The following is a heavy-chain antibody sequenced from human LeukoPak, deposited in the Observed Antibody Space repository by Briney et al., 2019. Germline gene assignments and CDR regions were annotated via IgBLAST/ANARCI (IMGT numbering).Heavy chain of an antibody. Sequence: GGSLRLSCAASGFTFSSYAMSWVRQAPGKGLEWVSAISGSGGSTYYADSVKGRFTISRDNSKNTLYLQMNSLRAEDTAVYYWAKDRGGGRYYDSSGYYSDAFDIWGQGTMVTVSS. V-gene: IGHV3-23*01. CDR1: GFTFSSYA. CDR2: ISGSGGST. CDR3: AKDRGGGRYYDSSGYYSDAFDI. J-gene: IGHJ3*02. D-gene: IGHD3-22*01.